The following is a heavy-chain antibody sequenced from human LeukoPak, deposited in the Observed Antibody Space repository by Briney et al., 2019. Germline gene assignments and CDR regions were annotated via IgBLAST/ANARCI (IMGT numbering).Heavy chain of an antibody. CDR3: ARDQKQWLVFDY. J-gene: IGHJ4*02. CDR1: GYTFTGYY. V-gene: IGHV1-2*04. CDR2: INPNSGGT. D-gene: IGHD6-19*01. Sequence: ASVKVSCEASGYTFTGYYMHWVRQAPGQGLEWMGWINPNSGGTNYAQKFQGWVTMTRDTSISTAYMELSRLRSDDTAVYYCARDQKQWLVFDYWGQGTLVTVSS.